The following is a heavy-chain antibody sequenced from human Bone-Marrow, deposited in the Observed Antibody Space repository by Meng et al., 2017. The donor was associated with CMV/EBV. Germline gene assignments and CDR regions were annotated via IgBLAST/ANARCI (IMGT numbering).Heavy chain of an antibody. D-gene: IGHD2-2*01. V-gene: IGHV5-51*01. CDR2: IYPGDSDT. Sequence: GESLKISCKGSGNSFTSYWIGWVRQMPGKGLEWMGIIYPGDSDTRYSPSFQGQVTISAAKSISTAYLQWSSLKASDTAMYYCARSQGLPAASHYYYYYYGMDVWGQGTTVTVSS. J-gene: IGHJ6*02. CDR3: ARSQGLPAASHYYYYYYGMDV. CDR1: GNSFTSYW.